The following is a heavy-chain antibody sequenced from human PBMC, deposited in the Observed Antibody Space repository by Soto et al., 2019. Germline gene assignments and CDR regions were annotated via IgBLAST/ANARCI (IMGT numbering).Heavy chain of an antibody. CDR3: VKDPHYDSSAYYGPRFDH. CDR1: GITFSSHA. CDR2: LSGSGAST. Sequence: EVQLLQSGGGVVQPGGSLRLSCAASGITFSSHAMNWVRQAPGGGLEWVSSLSGSGASTYYADSVKGRFTISRCNSRNTLYLQMHGLRSGETGIYYCVKDPHYDSSAYYGPRFDHWGQGDLVLVSS. V-gene: IGHV3-23*01. D-gene: IGHD3-22*01. J-gene: IGHJ4*02.